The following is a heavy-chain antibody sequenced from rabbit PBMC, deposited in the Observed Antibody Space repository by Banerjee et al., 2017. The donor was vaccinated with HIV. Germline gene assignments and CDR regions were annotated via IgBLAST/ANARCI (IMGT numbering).Heavy chain of an antibody. CDR3: ARGYGITSGGVRDYFNL. CDR2: IYPGSGNT. D-gene: IGHD1-1*01. V-gene: IGHV1S45*01. CDR1: GFTLSSYW. Sequence: QEQLEESGGDLVKPEGSLTLTCTASGFTLSSYWICWVRQAPGKGLEWIACIYPGSGNTYYASWAKGRFTISKTSSPTVTLQMTSLTAADTATYFCARGYGITSGGVRDYFNLWGPGTLVTVS. J-gene: IGHJ4*01.